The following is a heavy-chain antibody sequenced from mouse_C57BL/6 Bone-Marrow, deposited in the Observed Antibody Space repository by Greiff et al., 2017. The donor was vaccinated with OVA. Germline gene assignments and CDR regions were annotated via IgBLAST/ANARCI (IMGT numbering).Heavy chain of an antibody. J-gene: IGHJ2*01. CDR1: GFTFSDYG. CDR2: ISSGSSTI. Sequence: EVKLMESGGGLVKPGGSLKLSCAASGFTFSDYGMHWVRQAPGKGLEWVAYISSGSSTIYYADTVKGRFTISRDNAKNTLFLQMTSLRSEDTAMYYSASLYGGYWGQGTTLTVSS. CDR3: ASLYGGY. D-gene: IGHD1-1*02. V-gene: IGHV5-17*01.